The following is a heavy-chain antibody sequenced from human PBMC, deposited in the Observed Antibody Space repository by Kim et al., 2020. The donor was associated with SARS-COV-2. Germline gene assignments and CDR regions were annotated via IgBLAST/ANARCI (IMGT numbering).Heavy chain of an antibody. D-gene: IGHD2-2*01. J-gene: IGHJ4*02. V-gene: IGHV3-53*01. CDR3: ARRSSTSWSLTY. CDR2: IYSGGST. Sequence: GGSLRLSCAASGFAVSNNYMIWVRQAPGKGLEWVSVIYSGGSTYYADSVKGRFTISRDNSKNTLYLQMNSLRAEDTAVYYCARRSSTSWSLTYWGQGTLVTVSS. CDR1: GFAVSNNY.